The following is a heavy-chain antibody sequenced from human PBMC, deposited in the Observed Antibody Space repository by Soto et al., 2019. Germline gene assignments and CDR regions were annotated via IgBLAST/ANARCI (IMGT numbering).Heavy chain of an antibody. D-gene: IGHD1-1*01. J-gene: IGHJ5*02. V-gene: IGHV4-30-2*01. CDR2: IYHSGST. CDR3: ARGNWNDAKHWFDP. Sequence: PSETLSLTCAVSGGSISSGGYSWSWIRQPPGKGLEWIGYIYHSGSTYYNPSLKSRVTISVDRSKNQFSLKLSSVTAAETAVYYCARGNWNDAKHWFDPWGQGTLVTVSS. CDR1: GGSISSGGYS.